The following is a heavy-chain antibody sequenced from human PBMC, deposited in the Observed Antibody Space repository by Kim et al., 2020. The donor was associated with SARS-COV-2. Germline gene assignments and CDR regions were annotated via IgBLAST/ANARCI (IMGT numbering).Heavy chain of an antibody. J-gene: IGHJ3*01. V-gene: IGHV3-7*01. D-gene: IGHD1-1*01. Sequence: GGSLRLSCVASGFTLGSYWMSWVRQAPGKGLEWVANINHEGTRRYYVDSVKGRFTISRDNAKNTLYLQMNSLRADDTAVYYCTSDIIKTDTKGFDVWGPGTMVSVPS. CDR3: TSDIIKTDTKGFDV. CDR1: GFTLGSYW. CDR2: INHEGTRR.